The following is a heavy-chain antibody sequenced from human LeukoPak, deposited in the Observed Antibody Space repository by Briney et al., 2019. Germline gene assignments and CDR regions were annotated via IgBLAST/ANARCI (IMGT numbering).Heavy chain of an antibody. V-gene: IGHV4-34*01. CDR3: ARTYYDFWSGYLCYFDY. CDR1: GGSFSGYY. CDR2: INHSGST. J-gene: IGHJ4*02. Sequence: PSETLSLTCAVYGGSFSGYYWSWIRQPPGKGLEWIGEINHSGSTNYNPSLKSRVTISVDTSKNQFSLKLSSVTAAETAVYYCARTYYDFWSGYLCYFDYWGPGTLVTVSS. D-gene: IGHD3-3*01.